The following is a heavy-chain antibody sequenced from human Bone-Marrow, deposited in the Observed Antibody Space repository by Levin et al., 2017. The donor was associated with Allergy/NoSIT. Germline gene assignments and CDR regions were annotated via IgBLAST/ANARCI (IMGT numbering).Heavy chain of an antibody. J-gene: IGHJ6*02. Sequence: AGGSLRLSCSVSGDPVSSPRYFWTWVRQPPGRKLEWMGYIYYNGNTKYNPSLKSRVTMSVDTSKNQFSLRLTAVTAADTAIYYCARDGVYYYGMDVWGRGTTVIVSS. V-gene: IGHV4-61*01. CDR3: ARDGVYYYGMDV. CDR1: GDPVSSPRYF. D-gene: IGHD3-16*01. CDR2: IYYNGNT.